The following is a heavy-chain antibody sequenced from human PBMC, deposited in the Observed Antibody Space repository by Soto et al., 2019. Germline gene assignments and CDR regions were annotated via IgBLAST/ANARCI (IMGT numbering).Heavy chain of an antibody. D-gene: IGHD4-17*01. V-gene: IGHV3-66*01. Sequence: EVQVVESGGGLVQPGGSLRLSCAASGFTVSSTHMSWVRQAPGNGLEWVSIIYNSGETYYADSVKGRFTLSRDTSKNTLSLQMNSLRAEDTAVYYGASRRNRYGAYDYWGQGTLVTVSS. CDR1: GFTVSSTH. CDR2: IYNSGET. J-gene: IGHJ4*02. CDR3: ASRRNRYGAYDY.